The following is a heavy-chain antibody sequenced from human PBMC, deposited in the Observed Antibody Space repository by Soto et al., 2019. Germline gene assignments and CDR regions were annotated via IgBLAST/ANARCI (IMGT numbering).Heavy chain of an antibody. CDR2: ISYDGSNK. CDR1: GFTFSSYG. D-gene: IGHD3-9*01. Sequence: QVQLVESGGGVVQPGRSLRLSCAASGFTFSSYGMHWVRQAPGKGLEWVAVISYDGSNKYYADSVKGRFTISRDNSKNTLYLQMNSLRAEDTAVYYCAKGHGSRYFDWLGGAFDIWGQGTMVTVSS. J-gene: IGHJ3*02. V-gene: IGHV3-30*18. CDR3: AKGHGSRYFDWLGGAFDI.